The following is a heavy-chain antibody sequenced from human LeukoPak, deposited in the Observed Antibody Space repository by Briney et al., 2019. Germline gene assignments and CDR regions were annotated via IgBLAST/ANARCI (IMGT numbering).Heavy chain of an antibody. V-gene: IGHV3-15*01. Sequence: GGSLRLSCAVSGFTFNNAWMSWVRQAPGKGLEWVGRIKSKTDGEATDDGAPVKGRFTISRDDSENTLYLQMDNLKTEDTAVYYCTTDPAKAVAGRYSYWGQGTLVTVSS. CDR3: TTDPAKAVAGRYSY. CDR1: GFTFNNAW. J-gene: IGHJ4*02. CDR2: IKSKTDGEAT. D-gene: IGHD6-19*01.